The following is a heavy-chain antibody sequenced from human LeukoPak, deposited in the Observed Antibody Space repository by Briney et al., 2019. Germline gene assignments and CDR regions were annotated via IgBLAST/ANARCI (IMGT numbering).Heavy chain of an antibody. J-gene: IGHJ3*02. CDR3: AGRYSGSPDDAFDI. CDR2: IYHSGST. V-gene: IGHV4-4*02. D-gene: IGHD1-26*01. Sequence: SGTLSLTCAVSGGSISSSNWWSWVRQPPGKGLEWIGEIYHSGSTNYNPSLKSRVTISVDKSKNQFSLKLSSVTAADTAVYYCAGRYSGSPDDAFDIWGQGTMVTVSS. CDR1: GGSISSSNW.